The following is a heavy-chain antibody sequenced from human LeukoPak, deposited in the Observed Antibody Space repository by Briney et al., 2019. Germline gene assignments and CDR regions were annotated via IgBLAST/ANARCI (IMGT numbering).Heavy chain of an antibody. J-gene: IGHJ5*02. CDR3: ARDSAPSSGYYYAHNWLDP. CDR2: IWYDGSNK. V-gene: IGHV3-33*01. Sequence: PGGSLRLSCAASGFTFSSYGMHWVRQAPGKGLEWVAVIWYDGSNKYYADSVKGRFTISRDNSKNTLYLQMNSLRAEDTAVYYCARDSAPSSGYYYAHNWLDPWGQGTLVTVSS. D-gene: IGHD3-22*01. CDR1: GFTFSSYG.